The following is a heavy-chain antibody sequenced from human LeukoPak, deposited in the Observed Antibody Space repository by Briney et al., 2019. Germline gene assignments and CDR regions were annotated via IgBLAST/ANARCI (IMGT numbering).Heavy chain of an antibody. CDR1: GYTFALYY. J-gene: IGHJ6*02. Sequence: ASVKVSCKASGYTFALYYMHWVRQAPGQGLGWMAVVNPSSGITTYGQKFQGRVAVTRDTSTSTVYMELSSLKSQDTAVYYCARENTLITRGDFYYGMDVWGQGTTVIVSS. V-gene: IGHV1-46*01. CDR3: ARENTLITRGDFYYGMDV. D-gene: IGHD2/OR15-2a*01. CDR2: VNPSSGIT.